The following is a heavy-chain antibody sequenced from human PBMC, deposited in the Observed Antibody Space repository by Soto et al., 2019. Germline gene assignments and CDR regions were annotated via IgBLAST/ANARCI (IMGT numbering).Heavy chain of an antibody. CDR3: AKDWGDIVAPYYYYYGMDV. V-gene: IGHV3-30*18. J-gene: IGHJ6*02. Sequence: PGGSLRRSCAASGFTFSSYGMHWVRQAPGKGLEWVAVISYDGSNKYYADSVKGRFTISRDNSKNTLYLQMNSLRAEDTAVYYCAKDWGDIVAPYYYYYGMDVWGQGTTVTVSS. CDR2: ISYDGSNK. D-gene: IGHD5-12*01. CDR1: GFTFSSYG.